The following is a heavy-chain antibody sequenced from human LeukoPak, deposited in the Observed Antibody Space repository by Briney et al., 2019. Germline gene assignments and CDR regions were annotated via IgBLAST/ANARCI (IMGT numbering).Heavy chain of an antibody. J-gene: IGHJ1*01. CDR2: IYYSGST. CDR1: GGSMRSYY. Sequence: SETLSLTCTVSGGSMRSYYWSWIRQPPGKGLEWIGCIYYSGSTNYNPSLKSRVSISVDTSKNQFSLNLRSVTAADTAVYYCATTWAASGAQYFQHWGQGTLVTVSS. CDR3: ATTWAASGAQYFQH. D-gene: IGHD2-15*01. V-gene: IGHV4-59*01.